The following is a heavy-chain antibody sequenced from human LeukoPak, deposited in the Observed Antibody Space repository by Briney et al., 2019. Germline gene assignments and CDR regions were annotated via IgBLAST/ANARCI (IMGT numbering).Heavy chain of an antibody. D-gene: IGHD3-9*01. CDR2: INSDGSST. CDR3: ARDRRLTQYYMDV. V-gene: IGHV3-74*01. CDR1: GFTFSDYW. Sequence: GGSLRLSCAASGFTFSDYWMHWVRQAPGKGLVWVSRINSDGSSTSYADSVKGRFTISRDNAKNTLYLQMNSLRAEDTAVYYCARDRRLTQYYMDVWGKGTTVTVSS. J-gene: IGHJ6*03.